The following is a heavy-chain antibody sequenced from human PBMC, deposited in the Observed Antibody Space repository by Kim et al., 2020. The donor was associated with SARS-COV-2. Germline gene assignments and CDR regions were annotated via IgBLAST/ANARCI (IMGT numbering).Heavy chain of an antibody. CDR3: ARVVPAARDGSYYGLDV. V-gene: IGHV4-34*01. CDR2: IKHSGST. D-gene: IGHD2-2*01. CDR1: GGSFSGYY. J-gene: IGHJ6*02. Sequence: SETLSLTCAVYGGSFSGYYWSWIRQPPGKGLEWVGEIKHSGSTNYNPCLKSRGTISVDTTKKQFSRKLSSVTAADTAVNYCARVVPAARDGSYYGLDVWGQGTTVTVSS.